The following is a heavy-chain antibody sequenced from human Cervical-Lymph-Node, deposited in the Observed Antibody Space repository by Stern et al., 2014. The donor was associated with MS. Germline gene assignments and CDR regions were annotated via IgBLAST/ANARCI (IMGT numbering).Heavy chain of an antibody. D-gene: IGHD3-16*02. CDR2: IYTSGST. J-gene: IGHJ4*02. V-gene: IGHV4-61*02. CDR3: ARDPVMITFGGVIVDTGY. CDR1: GGSISSGSYY. Sequence: QVQLQESGPGLVKPSQTLSLTCTVSGGSISSGSYYWSWIRQPAGKGLEWIGRIYTSGSTNYNPSLKRRVTLSVETSKNQFSLKLSSVTAADTAVYYCARDPVMITFGGVIVDTGYWGQGTLVTVSS.